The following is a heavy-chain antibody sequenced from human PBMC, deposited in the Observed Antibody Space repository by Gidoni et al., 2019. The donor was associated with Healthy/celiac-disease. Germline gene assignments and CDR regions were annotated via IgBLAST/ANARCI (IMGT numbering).Heavy chain of an antibody. V-gene: IGHV3-23*01. D-gene: IGHD3-22*01. CDR3: AQPTYDSSGYYYDPLDY. CDR1: GFTFSSSA. J-gene: IGHJ4*02. Sequence: EVQLLESGGGLVQPGGSLRLSCAAPGFTFSSSAMSWVRQAPGKGLEWVSAISGSGGSTYYADSVKGRFTISRDNSKNTLYLQMNSLRAEDTAVYYCAQPTYDSSGYYYDPLDYWGQGTLVTVSS. CDR2: ISGSGGST.